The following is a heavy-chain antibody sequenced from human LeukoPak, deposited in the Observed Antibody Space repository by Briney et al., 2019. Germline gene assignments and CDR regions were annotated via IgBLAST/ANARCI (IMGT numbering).Heavy chain of an antibody. Sequence: SEPLSLPCTVSGGSISSYYWSWIRQPPGKGLEWIGYIYYSGGTNYNPSLKSRVTISVDTSKNQFSLKLSSVTAADTAVYYCARHSDGGGSYRRSFDYWGQGTLVTVSS. CDR1: GGSISSYY. D-gene: IGHD1-26*01. V-gene: IGHV4-59*08. CDR2: IYYSGGT. J-gene: IGHJ4*02. CDR3: ARHSDGGGSYRRSFDY.